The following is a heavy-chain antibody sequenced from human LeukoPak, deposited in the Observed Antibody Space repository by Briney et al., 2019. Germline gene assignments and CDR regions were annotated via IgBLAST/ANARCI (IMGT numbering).Heavy chain of an antibody. CDR2: ISGSGGST. V-gene: IGHV3-23*01. J-gene: IGHJ4*02. D-gene: IGHD6-13*01. Sequence: GGSLRLSCAASGFTFSSYAVSWVRQAPGKGLEWVSAISGSGGSTYYADSVKGRFTISRDNSKNTLYLQMNSLRAEDTAVYYCAKTPYSSSWYDFDYWGQGTLVTVSS. CDR3: AKTPYSSSWYDFDY. CDR1: GFTFSSYA.